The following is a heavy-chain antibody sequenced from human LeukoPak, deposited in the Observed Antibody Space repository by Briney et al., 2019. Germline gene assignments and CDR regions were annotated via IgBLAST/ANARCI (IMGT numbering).Heavy chain of an antibody. CDR2: ISYDGSNK. Sequence: PGGSLRLSCAASGFTFSSYAMHWVRQAPGKGLEWVAVISYDGSNKYYADSVKGRFTISRGNSKNTLYLQMNSLRAEDTAVYYCARDGEQQLAYYFDYWGQGTLVTVSS. J-gene: IGHJ4*02. V-gene: IGHV3-30-3*01. CDR3: ARDGEQQLAYYFDY. CDR1: GFTFSSYA. D-gene: IGHD6-13*01.